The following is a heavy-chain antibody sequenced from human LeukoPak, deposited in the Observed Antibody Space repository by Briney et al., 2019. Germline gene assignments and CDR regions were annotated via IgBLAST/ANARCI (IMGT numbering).Heavy chain of an antibody. D-gene: IGHD1-26*01. J-gene: IGHJ2*01. V-gene: IGHV3-53*01. CDR1: GFTVSSNY. CDR2: IYSGGST. Sequence: GGSLRLSCAASGFTVSSNYMSWVRQAPGKGLEWVSVIYSGGSTYYADSVKGRFTISRDNSKNTLYLQMNSLRAEDTAVYYCARDLGGSYFPNGYSDLWGRGTLVAVSS. CDR3: ARDLGGSYFPNGYSDL.